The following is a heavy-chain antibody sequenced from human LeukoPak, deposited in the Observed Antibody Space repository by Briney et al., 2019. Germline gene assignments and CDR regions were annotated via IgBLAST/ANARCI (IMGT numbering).Heavy chain of an antibody. CDR3: AKESGEPYYFDY. Sequence: PGGSLRLSCAASGFTFSSYGMHWVRQAPGKGLEWVAFIRYDGSNKYYADSVKGRFTISRDNSKNTLYLQMNSLRVEDTAVYYCAKESGEPYYFDYWGQGTLVTVSS. CDR2: IRYDGSNK. D-gene: IGHD1-26*01. J-gene: IGHJ4*02. V-gene: IGHV3-30*02. CDR1: GFTFSSYG.